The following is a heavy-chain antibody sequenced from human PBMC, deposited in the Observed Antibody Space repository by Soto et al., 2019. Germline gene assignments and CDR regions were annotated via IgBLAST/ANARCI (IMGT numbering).Heavy chain of an antibody. Sequence: QVQLVQSGAEVKKPGSSVKVSCKASGGTFSSYTISWVRQAPGQGLEWMGRIIPILGIANYAQKFQGRVTITAHKSTSTAYMELSSLRSEDTAVYYCARLPGRAAAGAPDYWGQGTLVTVSS. CDR2: IIPILGIA. D-gene: IGHD6-13*01. CDR1: GGTFSSYT. CDR3: ARLPGRAAAGAPDY. J-gene: IGHJ4*02. V-gene: IGHV1-69*02.